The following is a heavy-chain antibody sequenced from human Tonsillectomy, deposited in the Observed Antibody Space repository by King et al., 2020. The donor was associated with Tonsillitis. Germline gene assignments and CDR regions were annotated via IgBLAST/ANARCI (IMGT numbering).Heavy chain of an antibody. Sequence: VQLVESGAEVKKPGSSVKVSCKASGGAFSSYRISWVRQAPGQGLEWMGGIIPILGATTYAQKFQGRVTITADESTSTAYMELSSLRSEVTAVYHCAREGTGMGGAFDIWGQGTMVTVSS. V-gene: IGHV1-69*01. CDR3: AREGTGMGGAFDI. CDR1: GGAFSSYR. D-gene: IGHD1/OR15-1a*01. J-gene: IGHJ3*02. CDR2: IIPILGAT.